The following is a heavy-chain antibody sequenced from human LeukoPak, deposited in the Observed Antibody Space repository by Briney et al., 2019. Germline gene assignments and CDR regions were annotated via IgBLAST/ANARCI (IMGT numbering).Heavy chain of an antibody. CDR2: IYDSGIT. CDR1: GDSVTSGY. CDR3: AGRGHRYSRD. V-gene: IGHV4-4*09. J-gene: IGHJ1*01. Sequence: SETLSLTCTVSGDSVTSGYWSWIRQPPGKGLEWIGYIYDSGITDYNPSLKSRLTISVDTSNNQFSLNLSSVTAADTAVYYCAGRGHRYSRDWGQGIMVTVSS. D-gene: IGHD2-15*01.